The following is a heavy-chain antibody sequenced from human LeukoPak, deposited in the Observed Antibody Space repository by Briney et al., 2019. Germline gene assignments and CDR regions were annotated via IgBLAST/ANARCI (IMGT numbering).Heavy chain of an antibody. CDR2: ISYDGSNK. V-gene: IGHV3-30*03. D-gene: IGHD2-2*01. Sequence: GSLRLSCAASGFTFSCYGMHWVRQAPGKGLEWVAVISYDGSNKYYADSVKGRFTISRDNSKNTLYLQMNSLRAEDTAVYYCAGTCSSTSCKGFFDYWGQGTLVTVSS. CDR3: AGTCSSTSCKGFFDY. J-gene: IGHJ4*02. CDR1: GFTFSCYG.